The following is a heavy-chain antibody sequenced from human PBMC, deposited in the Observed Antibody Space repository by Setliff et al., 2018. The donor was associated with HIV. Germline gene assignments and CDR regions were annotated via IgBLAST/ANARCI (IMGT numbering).Heavy chain of an antibody. Sequence: SETLSLTCVVSGYSISSGYYWAWIRQPPGKGLEWIGSIYHTGDTYYNPSLKSRVTMSVDTSQNRFSLNLRSVTAADTTLYYCASGLAVAGYFDYWGQGALVTVSS. J-gene: IGHJ4*02. V-gene: IGHV4-38-2*01. CDR3: ASGLAVAGYFDY. CDR2: IYHTGDT. CDR1: GYSISSGYY. D-gene: IGHD6-19*01.